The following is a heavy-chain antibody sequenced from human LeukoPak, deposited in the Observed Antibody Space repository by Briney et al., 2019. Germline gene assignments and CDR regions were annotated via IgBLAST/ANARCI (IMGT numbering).Heavy chain of an antibody. D-gene: IGHD2-15*01. Sequence: GGSLRLSCAASGFTFSSYAMSWVRQAPGKGLEWVSAISGSGGSTCYADSVKGRFTISRDNSKNTLYLQMNSLRAEDTAVYYCAKENGYCSGGSCYPYYYYGMDVWGQGTTVTVSS. V-gene: IGHV3-23*01. CDR2: ISGSGGST. CDR3: AKENGYCSGGSCYPYYYYGMDV. J-gene: IGHJ6*02. CDR1: GFTFSSYA.